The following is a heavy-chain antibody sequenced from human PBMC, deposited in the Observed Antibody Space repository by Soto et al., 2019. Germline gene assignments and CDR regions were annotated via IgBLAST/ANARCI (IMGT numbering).Heavy chain of an antibody. CDR3: ARDIAVAGTRAYYGMDV. V-gene: IGHV1-46*01. Sequence: ASVKVSCKASGYTFTSYYMHWVRQAPGQGLEWMGIINPSGGSTSYAQKFQGRVTMTRDTSTSTVYMELSSLRSEDTAVYYCARDIAVAGTRAYYGMDVWGQGTTVTVSS. J-gene: IGHJ6*02. CDR2: INPSGGST. D-gene: IGHD6-19*01. CDR1: GYTFTSYY.